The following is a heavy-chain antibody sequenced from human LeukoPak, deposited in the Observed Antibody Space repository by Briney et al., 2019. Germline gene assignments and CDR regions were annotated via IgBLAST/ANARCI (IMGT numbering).Heavy chain of an antibody. D-gene: IGHD2-2*02. J-gene: IGHJ6*02. CDR3: ARARYCSSTSCYRGPYYYYGMDV. CDR1: GGSFSGYY. Sequence: SETLSPTCAVYGGSFSGYYWSWIRQPPGKGLEWIGEINHGGSTNYNPSLKSRVAISVDTSKNQFSLKLSSVTAADTAVYYCARARYCSSTSCYRGPYYYYGMDVWGQGTTVTVSS. V-gene: IGHV4-34*01. CDR2: INHGGST.